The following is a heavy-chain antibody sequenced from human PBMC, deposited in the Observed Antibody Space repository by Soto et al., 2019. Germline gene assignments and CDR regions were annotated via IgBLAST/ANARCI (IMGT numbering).Heavy chain of an antibody. V-gene: IGHV4-39*01. D-gene: IGHD6-19*01. J-gene: IGHJ4*02. CDR1: GGSISSSSYY. CDR3: ARRKWLAQYYFDY. CDR2: IYYSGST. Sequence: QLQLQESGPGLVKPSETLSLTCTVSGGSISSSSYYWGWIRQPPGKGLEWIGSIYYSGSTYYNPSLKSRVTISVDTSKNQFSLKLSSVTAADTAVYYCARRKWLAQYYFDYWGQGTLVTVSS.